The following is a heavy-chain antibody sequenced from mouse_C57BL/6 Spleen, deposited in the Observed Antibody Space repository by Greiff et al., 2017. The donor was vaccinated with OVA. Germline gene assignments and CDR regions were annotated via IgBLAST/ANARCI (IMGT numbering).Heavy chain of an antibody. Sequence: QVQLQQPGAELVKPGASVKLSCKASGYTFTSYWMHWVKQRPGQGLEWIGMIHPNSGSTNYNEKFKSKATLTVDKSSSTAYMQLSSLTSEDSAVYYCASYDYDVYYYAMDYWGQGTSGTVSS. J-gene: IGHJ4*01. V-gene: IGHV1-64*01. CDR1: GYTFTSYW. CDR2: IHPNSGST. CDR3: ASYDYDVYYYAMDY. D-gene: IGHD2-4*01.